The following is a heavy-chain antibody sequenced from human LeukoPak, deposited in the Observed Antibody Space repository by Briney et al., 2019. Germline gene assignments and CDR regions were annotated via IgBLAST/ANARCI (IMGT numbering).Heavy chain of an antibody. Sequence: GGSLRLSCAASGFTVSRNYMSWVRQAPGKGLEWVSFTYSDGSTSFTESVKGRFTISRDNAKNTLYLQMNTLRAEDTAVYYCAGIWQYFDYWGQGTLVTVSS. CDR2: TYSDGST. J-gene: IGHJ4*02. CDR1: GFTVSRNY. CDR3: AGIWQYFDY. D-gene: IGHD1-14*01. V-gene: IGHV3-53*01.